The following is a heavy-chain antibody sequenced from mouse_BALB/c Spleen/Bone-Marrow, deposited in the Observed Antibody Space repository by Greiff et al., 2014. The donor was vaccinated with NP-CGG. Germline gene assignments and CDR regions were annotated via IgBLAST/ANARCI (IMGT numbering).Heavy chain of an antibody. D-gene: IGHD1-1*01. CDR3: ARHGDYYGSSLFAY. Sequence: EVHLVESGGGLVQPGESLKLSCESNEYEFPSHDMSWVRKTPEKRLELVAAINSDGGSTYYPDTMERRFIISRDNSKKTLYLQMSSLRSEDTAFYYCARHGDYYGSSLFAYWGQETLVTVSA. V-gene: IGHV5-2*01. CDR1: EYEFPSHD. CDR2: INSDGGST. J-gene: IGHJ3*01.